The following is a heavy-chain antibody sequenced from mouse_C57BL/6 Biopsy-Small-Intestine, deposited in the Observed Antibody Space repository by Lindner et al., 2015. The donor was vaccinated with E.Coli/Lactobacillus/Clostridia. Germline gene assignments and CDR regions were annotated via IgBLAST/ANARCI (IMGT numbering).Heavy chain of an antibody. V-gene: IGHV14-4*01. Sequence: VQLQESGAELVRPGASVKLSCTASGFNIKDDYMHWVKQRPEQGLEWIGWIDPENGDTEYASKFQSKATITADTSSNTAYLQLSSLTSEDTAVYYCISYSNYVAWFAYWGQGTLVTVSA. CDR1: GFNIKDDY. D-gene: IGHD2-5*01. J-gene: IGHJ3*01. CDR2: IDPENGDT. CDR3: ISYSNYVAWFAY.